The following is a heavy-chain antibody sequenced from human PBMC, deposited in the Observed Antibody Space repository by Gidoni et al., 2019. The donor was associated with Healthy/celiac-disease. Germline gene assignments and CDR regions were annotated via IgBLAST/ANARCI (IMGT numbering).Heavy chain of an antibody. CDR3: ARHSGARPILYWFDP. CDR1: GGSISSSSYY. CDR2: FDYSGST. Sequence: QLQLQESGPGLVKPSETLSLTCTVAGGSISSSSYYWGWLRQPPGKGLGWMGIFDYSGSTYYHPSLKSRVTISVDTSKNQFSLKLSSVTAADTAVYYCARHSGARPILYWFDPWGQGTLVTVSS. D-gene: IGHD6-6*01. V-gene: IGHV4-39*01. J-gene: IGHJ5*02.